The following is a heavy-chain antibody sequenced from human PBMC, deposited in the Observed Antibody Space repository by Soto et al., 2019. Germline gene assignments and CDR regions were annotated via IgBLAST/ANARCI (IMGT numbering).Heavy chain of an antibody. CDR1: GFTFSSYG. V-gene: IGHV3-30*18. Sequence: HPXESLSLSCSASGFTFSSYGMHWVRQAPGKGLEWVAVISYDGSNKYYADSVKGRFTISRDNSKNTLYLQMNSLRAEDTAVYYCAKDIHLGDTTLWGLSYGMDVWGQATTVTVSS. J-gene: IGHJ6*02. CDR2: ISYDGSNK. D-gene: IGHD1-26*01. CDR3: AKDIHLGDTTLWGLSYGMDV.